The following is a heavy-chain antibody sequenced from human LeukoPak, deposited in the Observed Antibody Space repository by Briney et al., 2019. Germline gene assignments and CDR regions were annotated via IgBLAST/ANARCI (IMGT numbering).Heavy chain of an antibody. CDR3: ARGIDY. J-gene: IGHJ4*02. Sequence: GGSLRLSCAASGFTFSSYGMSWVRQAPGKGLEWVSAISGSGGSTYYADSVKGRFTISRDTSKNMVFLQMNSLRVEDTAVYYCARGIDYWGRGTLVTVSS. CDR1: GFTFSSYG. V-gene: IGHV3-23*01. CDR2: ISGSGGST.